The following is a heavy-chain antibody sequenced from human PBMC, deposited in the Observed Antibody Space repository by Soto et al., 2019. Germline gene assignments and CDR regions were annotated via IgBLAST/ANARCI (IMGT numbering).Heavy chain of an antibody. J-gene: IGHJ5*02. V-gene: IGHV4-61*01. D-gene: IGHD3-10*01. CDR2: IYYSGST. CDR1: GGSVNSGSYY. CDR3: ARAYYRARFDP. Sequence: PSETLSLTCTVSGGSVNSGSYYWSWIRQPPGKGLEWIGYIYYSGSTNYHPSLKSRVTISVDTSKNQFSLKLSSVTAADTAVYYCARAYYRARFDPWGQGTLVTVSS.